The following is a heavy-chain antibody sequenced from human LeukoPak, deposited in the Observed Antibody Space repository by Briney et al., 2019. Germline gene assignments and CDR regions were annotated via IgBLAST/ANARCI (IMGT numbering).Heavy chain of an antibody. CDR1: GFTFSSYW. J-gene: IGHJ4*02. CDR3: ARGRPHGNDY. D-gene: IGHD4-23*01. Sequence: GGSLRLSCAASGFTFSSYWMNWVRQAPGKGLVWVSRISSDGSSTTYADSVKGRFSISRDNAKNTLYLQMKSLRVEDTAVYYCARGRPHGNDYWGQGTLVTVSS. CDR2: ISSDGSST. V-gene: IGHV3-74*01.